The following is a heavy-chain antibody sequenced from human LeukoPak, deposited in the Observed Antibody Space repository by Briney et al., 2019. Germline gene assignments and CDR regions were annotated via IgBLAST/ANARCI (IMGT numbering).Heavy chain of an antibody. J-gene: IGHJ4*02. Sequence: EASVKVSCKASGYTFTSYGISWVRQATGQGLEWMGWMNPHSGNTGYAQKFQGRVTMTRNTSISTAYMELSSLRSEDTAVYYCARVSRLRRHIVVVPAAMHDSDYDNSGQPLAYWGQGTLVTVSS. D-gene: IGHD2-2*01. CDR3: ARVSRLRRHIVVVPAAMHDSDYDNSGQPLAY. CDR2: MNPHSGNT. CDR1: GYTFTSYG. V-gene: IGHV1-8*02.